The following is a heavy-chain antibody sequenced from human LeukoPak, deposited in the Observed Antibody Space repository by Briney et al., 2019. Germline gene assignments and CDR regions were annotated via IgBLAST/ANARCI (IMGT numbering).Heavy chain of an antibody. J-gene: IGHJ2*01. Sequence: SVKVSCKASGGTFSSYAISWVRQAPGQGLEWMGGIIPIFGTANYAQKFRGRVTITADESTSTAYMELGSLRSEDTAVYYCARSRGSLTGYSSGWYWYFDLWGRGTLVTVSS. D-gene: IGHD6-19*01. CDR1: GGTFSSYA. CDR3: ARSRGSLTGYSSGWYWYFDL. V-gene: IGHV1-69*13. CDR2: IIPIFGTA.